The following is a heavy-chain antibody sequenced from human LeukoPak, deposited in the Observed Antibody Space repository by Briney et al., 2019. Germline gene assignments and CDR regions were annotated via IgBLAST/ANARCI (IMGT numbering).Heavy chain of an antibody. CDR1: GFTFSNHA. D-gene: IGHD6-13*01. CDR2: ISDSGGSR. J-gene: IGHJ4*02. Sequence: GGSLRLSCAASGFTFSNHAMSWVRQAPGKGPEWVSAISDSGGSRHFADSVKGRFTISRDNSKNSLYLQMNSLRAEDTAVYYCAKGPKKQMVGSRGYYFDFWGQGTLVTVSS. V-gene: IGHV3-23*01. CDR3: AKGPKKQMVGSRGYYFDF.